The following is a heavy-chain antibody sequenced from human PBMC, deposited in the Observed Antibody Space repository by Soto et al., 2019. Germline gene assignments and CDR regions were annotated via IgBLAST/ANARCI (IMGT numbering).Heavy chain of an antibody. D-gene: IGHD1-26*01. CDR1: GGTFSSYA. Sequence: QVQLVQSGAEVKKPGSSVKVSCKASGGTFSSYAISWVRQAPGQGLEWMGGIIPIFGTANYAQKFQGRVTITADESTSTAYRELSSLRSEDTAVYYCARDPLVGATPTMTFDSGGQGPLVTVSS. V-gene: IGHV1-69*01. CDR2: IIPIFGTA. CDR3: ARDPLVGATPTMTFDS. J-gene: IGHJ4*02.